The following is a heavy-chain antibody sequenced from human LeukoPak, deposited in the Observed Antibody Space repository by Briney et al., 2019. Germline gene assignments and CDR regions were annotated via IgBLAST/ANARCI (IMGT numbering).Heavy chain of an antibody. CDR3: ARAEALLPYPY. J-gene: IGHJ4*02. D-gene: IGHD2-15*01. CDR1: GFTFSTYG. V-gene: IGHV3-48*02. Sequence: GGSLRLSCAASGFTFSTYGINWVSQAPGKGLEWVSYISSGSDSIHYADSLKGRFTVSRDNAKNSLFLQMNSLRDEDTAVYYCARAEALLPYPYWGQGTLVTVSS. CDR2: ISSGSDSI.